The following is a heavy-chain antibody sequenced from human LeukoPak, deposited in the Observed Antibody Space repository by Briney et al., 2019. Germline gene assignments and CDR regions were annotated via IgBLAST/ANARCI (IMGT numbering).Heavy chain of an antibody. D-gene: IGHD3-16*01. J-gene: IGHJ4*02. CDR3: SRENGGFSSFGY. V-gene: IGHV4/OR15-8*02. Sequence: PSETLSLTCGVSGGTISNTNWWRWVRQPPGQVLELIREISLTGLTHYNPSLESRVTVSLDKSKNQLSLNLTPLTAADTAVYYCSRENGGFSSFGYWGEGTLVSVSS. CDR2: ISLTGLT. CDR1: GGTISNTNW.